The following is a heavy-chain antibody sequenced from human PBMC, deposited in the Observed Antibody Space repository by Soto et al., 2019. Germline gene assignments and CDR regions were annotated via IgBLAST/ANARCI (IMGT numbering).Heavy chain of an antibody. J-gene: IGHJ4*02. CDR1: GFTFSDYY. D-gene: IGHD4-17*01. Sequence: GGSLRLSCATSGFTFSDYYISWIRQAPGKGLEWVSYIGTRGNTKYYADSVRGRFTISRDNAKNSLYLQMNSLRADDTAVYYCARDGTEYYGEYYDYWGQGIPVTVSS. CDR2: IGTRGNTK. V-gene: IGHV3-11*01. CDR3: ARDGTEYYGEYYDY.